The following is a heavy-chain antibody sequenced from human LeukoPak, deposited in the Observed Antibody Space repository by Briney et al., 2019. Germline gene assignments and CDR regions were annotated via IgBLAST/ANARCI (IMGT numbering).Heavy chain of an antibody. CDR2: IRYDGSNK. D-gene: IGHD3-22*01. V-gene: IGHV3-30*02. Sequence: PGGSLRLSCAASGFTFSSYGMHWVRQAPGKGLEWVAFIRYDGSNKYYADSVKGRFTISRDNSKNTLYLQMNSLRAEDTAVYYCAKDSKQGSSSGYYLFDYWGQGTLVTVSS. CDR3: AKDSKQGSSSGYYLFDY. CDR1: GFTFSSYG. J-gene: IGHJ4*02.